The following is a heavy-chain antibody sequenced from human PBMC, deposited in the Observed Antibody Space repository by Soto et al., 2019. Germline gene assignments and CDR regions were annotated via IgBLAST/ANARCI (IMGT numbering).Heavy chain of an antibody. CDR3: TTLPCRWSGYGMDV. CDR1: GFTFRDHS. CDR2: ITGSAGST. D-gene: IGHD3-3*01. Sequence: GGSLRLSCAASGFTFRDHSMSWVRQAPGKGLEWVSAITGSAGSTYYADSVEGRLTISRDISKNTLYLQMSSLRADDTALYYCTTLPCRWSGYGMDVWGQGTTVTVSS. J-gene: IGHJ6*02. V-gene: IGHV3-23*01.